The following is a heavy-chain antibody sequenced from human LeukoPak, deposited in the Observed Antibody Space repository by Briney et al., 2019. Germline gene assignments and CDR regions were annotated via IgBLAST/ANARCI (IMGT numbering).Heavy chain of an antibody. D-gene: IGHD6-13*01. CDR3: AAPYSSTWFDY. CDR2: IVVGSDNT. Sequence: GASVRVSCKASGFTFTSRSAVQWVRQARGQRLEWIGWIVVGSDNTNYAQKFQERVTITRDMSTSTSYMELSSLRFEDTAVYYCAAPYSSTWFDYWGQRTLVTVSS. J-gene: IGHJ4*02. CDR1: GFTFTSRSA. V-gene: IGHV1-58*01.